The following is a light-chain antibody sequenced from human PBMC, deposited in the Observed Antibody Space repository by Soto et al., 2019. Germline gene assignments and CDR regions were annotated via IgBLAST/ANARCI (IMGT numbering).Light chain of an antibody. CDR3: QHRSNWPRLT. CDR2: GAS. Sequence: EIVLTQSPGTLSLSPGERATLSCRASQSVSSSYLAWYQQKPGQAPRLLIYGASSRATGIPDRFSGSGSGTDFTLPISRLEPEDFAVYYCQHRSNWPRLTFGGGTKVDIK. J-gene: IGKJ4*01. CDR1: QSVSSSY. V-gene: IGKV3D-20*02.